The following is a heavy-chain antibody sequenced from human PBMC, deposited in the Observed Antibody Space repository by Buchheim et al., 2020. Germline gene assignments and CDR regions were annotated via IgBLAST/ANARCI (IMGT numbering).Heavy chain of an antibody. J-gene: IGHJ4*02. Sequence: QLQESDPGLVKPSETLSLTCAIYGDSITNGYWWTWVRQSPGKGLEWIGEMHHSGTTNYNPSLKSRVSISLDNSKNHFSVKLTSVTAADTAVYYCAGSSGWYRINLWGQGTL. CDR1: GDSITNGYW. CDR2: MHHSGTT. D-gene: IGHD6-19*01. V-gene: IGHV4-4*02. CDR3: AGSSGWYRINL.